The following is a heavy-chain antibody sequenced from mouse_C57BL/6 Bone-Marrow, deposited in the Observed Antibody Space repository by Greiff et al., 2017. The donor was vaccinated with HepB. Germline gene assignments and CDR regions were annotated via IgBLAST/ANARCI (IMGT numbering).Heavy chain of an antibody. J-gene: IGHJ3*01. V-gene: IGHV14-4*01. CDR3: SAAYYSNYVAVLWFAY. Sequence: AQLQQSGAELVRPGASVKLSCTASGFNIKDDYMHWVKQRPEQGLEWIGWVDPGNGDTEYASKFQGKATITADTSSNTAYLQLSSLTSEDTAVYYCSAAYYSNYVAVLWFAYWGQGTLVTVCA. D-gene: IGHD2-5*01. CDR1: GFNIKDDY. CDR2: VDPGNGDT.